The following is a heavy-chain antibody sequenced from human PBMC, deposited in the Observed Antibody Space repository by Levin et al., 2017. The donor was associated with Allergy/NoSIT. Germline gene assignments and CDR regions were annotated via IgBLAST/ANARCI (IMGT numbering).Heavy chain of an antibody. J-gene: IGHJ4*02. CDR3: ARAPPLSSGWTEFDY. V-gene: IGHV4-59*08. CDR1: GGSISSYY. Sequence: SQTLSLTCTVSGGSISSYYWSWIRQPPGKGLEWIGYIYYSGSTNYNPSLKSRVTISVDTSKNQFSLKLSSVTAADTAVYYCARAPPLSSGWTEFDYWGQGTLVTVSS. CDR2: IYYSGST. D-gene: IGHD6-19*01.